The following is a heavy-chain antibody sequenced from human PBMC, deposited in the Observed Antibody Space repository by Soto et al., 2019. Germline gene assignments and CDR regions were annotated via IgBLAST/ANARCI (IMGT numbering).Heavy chain of an antibody. CDR1: GYTFTSYD. D-gene: IGHD4-17*01. V-gene: IGHV1-8*01. J-gene: IGHJ4*02. CDR3: ARTLYGDNVDY. CDR2: LNPNSGNT. Sequence: QVQLVQSGAEVKKPVASVKVSCKASGYTFTSYDINWVRQATGQGLEWMGWLNPNSGNTGYAQKFQGRVTMTRNTSLCIAYMELISLRSEDTAVYYWARTLYGDNVDYWGQGTLVTVSS.